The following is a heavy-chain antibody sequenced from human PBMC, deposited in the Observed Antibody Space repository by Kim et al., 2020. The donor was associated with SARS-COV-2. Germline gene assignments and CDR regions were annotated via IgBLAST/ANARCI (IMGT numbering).Heavy chain of an antibody. CDR2: ISAYNGNT. CDR1: GYTFTSYG. CDR3: ARYSSSTSYYYYGMDV. Sequence: ASVKVSCKASGYTFTSYGISWVRQAPGQGLEWMGWISAYNGNTNYAQKLQGRVTMTTDTSTSTAYMELRSLRSDDTAVYYCARYSSSTSYYYYGMDVWGQGTTVTVSS. J-gene: IGHJ6*02. D-gene: IGHD6-6*01. V-gene: IGHV1-18*01.